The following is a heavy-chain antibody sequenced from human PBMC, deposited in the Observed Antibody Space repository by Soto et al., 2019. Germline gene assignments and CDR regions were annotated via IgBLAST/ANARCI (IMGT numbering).Heavy chain of an antibody. Sequence: LSLSSTVAWGYIVYVGDYWCWINQLPGKGLEWIGYIYYSGSTYYNPSLESRLTISVDTSKNQFSLRLSSVTAADTAVYYCASYVWGSYRSPHYWGQGTLVIVSS. J-gene: IGHJ4*02. D-gene: IGHD3-16*02. V-gene: IGHV4-31*03. CDR3: ASYVWGSYRSPHY. CDR1: WGYIVYVGDY. CDR2: IYYSGST.